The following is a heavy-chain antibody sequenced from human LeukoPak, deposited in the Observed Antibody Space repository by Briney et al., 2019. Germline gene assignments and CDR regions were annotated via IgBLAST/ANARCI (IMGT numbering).Heavy chain of an antibody. CDR2: MNPKNGGT. CDR1: GYTFSDYY. V-gene: IGHV1-2*02. Sequence: GASVKVSCKASGYTFSDYYMHWVRQAPGQGLEWMGWMNPKNGGTNYAQKFQGRVIMTRDTSINTAYMELSRLTSDDTAVYYCARCSVVVPAAMTSLDPWGQGTLVTVSS. CDR3: ARCSVVVPAAMTSLDP. D-gene: IGHD2-2*01. J-gene: IGHJ5*02.